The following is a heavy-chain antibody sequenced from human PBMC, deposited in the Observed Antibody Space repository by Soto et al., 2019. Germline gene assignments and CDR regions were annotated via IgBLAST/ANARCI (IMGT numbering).Heavy chain of an antibody. CDR2: ISSSSSYI. V-gene: IGHV3-21*01. CDR1: GFTFSSYS. CDR3: ARAKLWFGEFPPDY. D-gene: IGHD3-10*01. Sequence: EVQLVESGGGLVKPGGSLRLSCAASGFTFSSYSMNWVRQAPGKGLEWVSSISSSSSYIYYADSVKGRFTISRDNAKNSLYLQMSSLRAEDTAVYYCARAKLWFGEFPPDYWGQGTLVTVSS. J-gene: IGHJ4*02.